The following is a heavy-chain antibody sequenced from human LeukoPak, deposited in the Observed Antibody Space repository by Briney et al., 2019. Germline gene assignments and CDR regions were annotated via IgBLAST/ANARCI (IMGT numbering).Heavy chain of an antibody. CDR2: IYYSGST. V-gene: IGHV4-59*01. CDR1: GGSISSYY. J-gene: IGHJ4*02. CDR3: ARSPDYGDYFDY. Sequence: PSETLSLTCTVSGGSISSYYWSWIRQLPGKGLEWIGYIYYSGSTNYNPSLKSRVTISVDTSKNQFSLKLSSVTAADTAVYYCARSPDYGDYFDYWGQGTLVTVSS. D-gene: IGHD4-17*01.